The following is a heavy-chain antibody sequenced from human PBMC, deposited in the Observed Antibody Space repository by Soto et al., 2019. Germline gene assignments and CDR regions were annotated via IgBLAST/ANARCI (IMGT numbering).Heavy chain of an antibody. CDR3: AKARRTLGYCSGGSCYLPDFDY. CDR2: ISGSGGST. Sequence: GGSLRLSCAASGFTFSSYAMSWVRQAPGKGLEWVSAISGSGGSTYYADSVKGRFTISRDNSKNTLYLQMNSLRAEDTAVYYCAKARRTLGYCSGGSCYLPDFDYWGQGTLVTVSS. V-gene: IGHV3-23*01. J-gene: IGHJ4*02. CDR1: GFTFSSYA. D-gene: IGHD2-15*01.